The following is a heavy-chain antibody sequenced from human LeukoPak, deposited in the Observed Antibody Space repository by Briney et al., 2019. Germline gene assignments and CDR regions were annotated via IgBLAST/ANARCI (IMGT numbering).Heavy chain of an antibody. CDR2: IATSGET. D-gene: IGHD6-19*01. V-gene: IGHV3-23*01. CDR3: TRDSSGSAGWSDAFDL. CDR1: GFTFSSYA. J-gene: IGHJ3*01. Sequence: GGSLRLSCAASGFTFSSYAMSWVRQAPGKGLEWVSVIATSGETFYAESLRDRFTISRDNARHSLFLHMSSLRVEDTAVYYCTRDSSGSAGWSDAFDLWGPGTMVTVSS.